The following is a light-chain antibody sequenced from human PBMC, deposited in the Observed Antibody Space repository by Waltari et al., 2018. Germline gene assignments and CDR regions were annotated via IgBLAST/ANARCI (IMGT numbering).Light chain of an antibody. Sequence: EVVLTQSPATLSLSPGERATLSCRASQSVSNSLAWYRQKPGQAPSLLIYDASTRAAGIPNRFTGSGSGTDFTLTIISLELEDFAVYYCQLRTGWPMTFGQGTRLEI. CDR3: QLRTGWPMT. V-gene: IGKV3-11*01. J-gene: IGKJ5*01. CDR2: DAS. CDR1: QSVSNS.